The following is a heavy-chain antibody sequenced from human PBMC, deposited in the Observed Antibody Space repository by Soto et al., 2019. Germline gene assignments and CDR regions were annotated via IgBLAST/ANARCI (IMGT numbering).Heavy chain of an antibody. V-gene: IGHV3-23*01. CDR1: GFPFSDSA. D-gene: IGHD2-15*01. Sequence: EVQLLESGGGLVQPGGSLRLSCANSGFPFSDSAMSWVRQAPGKGLEWVLSLSGSGGNTYYADSGKGRFTISRVSSNNRLQVEIKSLSAEHTAAYYCAKAAYWSSGSCQAAFGIWGQGTMVTVSA. J-gene: IGHJ3*02. CDR3: AKAAYWSSGSCQAAFGI. CDR2: LSGSGGNT.